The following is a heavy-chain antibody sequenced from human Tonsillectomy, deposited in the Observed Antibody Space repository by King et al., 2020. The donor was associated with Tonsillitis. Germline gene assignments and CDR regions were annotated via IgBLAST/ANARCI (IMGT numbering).Heavy chain of an antibody. CDR2: IVPNSVNL. CDR3: TFGWGDPVVTPAYHGCDI. V-gene: IGHV3-9*01. CDR1: GFTFANYA. J-gene: IGHJ3*02. Sequence: VQLVESGGGLVQPGRSLRLSCAASGFTFANYAMHWVRQAPGKGLEWVSGIVPNSVNLDYADSVKGRFTISRDDAKNSLYLQMNSLTTEDTALYFCTFGWGDPVVTPAYHGCDIWGHGTLVTVSS. D-gene: IGHD4-23*01.